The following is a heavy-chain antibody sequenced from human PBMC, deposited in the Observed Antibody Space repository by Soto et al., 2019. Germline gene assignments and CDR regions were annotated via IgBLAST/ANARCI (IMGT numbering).Heavy chain of an antibody. CDR2: INTYNDNT. D-gene: IGHD3-16*02. CDR1: GYTFAIY. Sequence: QVQLVQSGAEVKKPGASVKVSCETSGYTFAIYGTPYGINWVRQAPGQGLEWMGWINTYNDNTDYAQRFQGRVTMTIETSTSTAYMELRSLRSDDTALYYCAAGLITFGGVVANHWGQGTLVTVSS. CDR3: AAGLITFGGVVANH. V-gene: IGHV1-18*04. J-gene: IGHJ4*02.